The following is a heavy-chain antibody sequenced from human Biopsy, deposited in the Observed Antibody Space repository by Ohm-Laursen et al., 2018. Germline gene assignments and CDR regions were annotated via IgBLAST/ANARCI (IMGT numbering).Heavy chain of an antibody. CDR2: INGSGGST. CDR3: ASDRDSSGSFRWNH. V-gene: IGHV3-23*01. Sequence: SLRLSCAAPGFTFSSHAMSWVRQAPGKGLGCVSVINGSGGSTYYADPVKGRFTISRDNSKNTLYLQMNSLRAEDTAVYYCASDRDSSGSFRWNHWGQGTLVTVSS. J-gene: IGHJ5*02. CDR1: GFTFSSHA. D-gene: IGHD6-19*01.